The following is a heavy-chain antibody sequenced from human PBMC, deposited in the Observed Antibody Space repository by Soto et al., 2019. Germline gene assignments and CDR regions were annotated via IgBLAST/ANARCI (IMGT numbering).Heavy chain of an antibody. V-gene: IGHV3-30*18. D-gene: IGHD3-22*01. CDR3: AKVSHYYDSSGLDY. Sequence: GGSLRLSCAPSGFTFSSYGMHWVRRAPGKGLEWVAVISYDGSNKYYADSVKGRFTISRDNSKNTLYLQMNSLRAEDTAVYYCAKVSHYYDSSGLDYWGQGTLVTVSS. CDR1: GFTFSSYG. J-gene: IGHJ4*02. CDR2: ISYDGSNK.